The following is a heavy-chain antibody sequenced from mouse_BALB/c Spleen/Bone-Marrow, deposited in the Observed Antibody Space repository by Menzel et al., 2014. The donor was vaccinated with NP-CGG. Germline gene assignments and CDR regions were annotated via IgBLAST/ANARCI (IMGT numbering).Heavy chain of an antibody. V-gene: IGHV1S127*01. Sequence: VQLVESGAELVKPGASVKMSCKDSGYTFTSYWMHWVKLRPGQGLEWVGVIVPSDSYTSNNQKFKGKATLTVDTSTSTAYMQLSSLTSEDSAVYYCTRSRDYGNWFAYWGQGTLVTVSA. J-gene: IGHJ3*01. CDR2: IVPSDSYT. D-gene: IGHD2-1*01. CDR1: GYTFTSYW. CDR3: TRSRDYGNWFAY.